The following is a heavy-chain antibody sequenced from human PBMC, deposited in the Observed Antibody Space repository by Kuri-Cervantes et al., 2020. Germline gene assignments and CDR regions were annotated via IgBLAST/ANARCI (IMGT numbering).Heavy chain of an antibody. CDR3: ASGVTLYYFDY. CDR2: IHYSGNT. D-gene: IGHD2-8*01. Sequence: SETLSLTCTVSGGFIRSSSYYWGWIRQPPGKGLEWIGSIHYSGNTYYNPSLKSRVTISVGKSKNQFSLNLNSVTAADTAVYYCASGVTLYYFDYWGQGTLVTVSS. V-gene: IGHV4-39*07. J-gene: IGHJ4*02. CDR1: GGFIRSSSYY.